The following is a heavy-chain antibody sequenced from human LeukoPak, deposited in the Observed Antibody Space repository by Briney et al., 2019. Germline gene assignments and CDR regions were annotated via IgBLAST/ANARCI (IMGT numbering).Heavy chain of an antibody. V-gene: IGHV3-7*04. Sequence: GGSLRLSCAASGFTFSSHYMSWVRQAPGKGLEWVANIKQDGSEKHYVDSVKGRFTISRDNAKNSVFLQMNSLGDEDTAVYYCARDSLAGSCYLVWGQGTMVTVSS. D-gene: IGHD2-15*01. CDR2: IKQDGSEK. CDR1: GFTFSSHY. J-gene: IGHJ3*01. CDR3: ARDSLAGSCYLV.